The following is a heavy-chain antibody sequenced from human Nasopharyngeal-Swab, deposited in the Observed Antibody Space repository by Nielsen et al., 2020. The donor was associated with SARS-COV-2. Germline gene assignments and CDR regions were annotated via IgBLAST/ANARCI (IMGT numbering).Heavy chain of an antibody. CDR2: ITGTSDSI. CDR1: GFTFSPYT. Sequence: GESLKISCAASGFTFSPYTMTWVRQAPGKGLEWLSYITGTSDSIRYADSVKGRFTISRDNAKNSLFLQMNSLRGDDTAIYYCARGGSWFDSWGPGTLVTVSS. V-gene: IGHV3-48*04. D-gene: IGHD1-26*01. J-gene: IGHJ5*01. CDR3: ARGGSWFDS.